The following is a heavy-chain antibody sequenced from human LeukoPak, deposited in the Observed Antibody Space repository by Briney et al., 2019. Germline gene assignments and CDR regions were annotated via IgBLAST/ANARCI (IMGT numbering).Heavy chain of an antibody. Sequence: GASVKVSCKASGGTFTSYGISWVRQAPGQGLEWMGWISAYNGNTNYAQKLQGRVTMTTDTSTSTAYMELRSLRSDDTAVYYCASGGPIVGASLGYNYWGQGTLVTVSS. CDR3: ASGGPIVGASLGYNY. CDR1: GGTFTSYG. V-gene: IGHV1-18*01. CDR2: ISAYNGNT. J-gene: IGHJ4*02. D-gene: IGHD1-26*01.